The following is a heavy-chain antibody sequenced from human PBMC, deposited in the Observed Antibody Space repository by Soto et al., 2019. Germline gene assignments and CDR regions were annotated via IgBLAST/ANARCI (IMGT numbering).Heavy chain of an antibody. D-gene: IGHD3-10*01. CDR2: INHSRST. J-gene: IGHJ6*02. CDR3: ARLRSYGSGSYYKANYYYYGMDV. CDR1: GGSFSGYY. V-gene: IGHV4-34*01. Sequence: SETLSLTCAVYGGSFSGYYWSWIRQPPGKGLEWIGEINHSRSTNYNPSLKSRVTISVDTSKNQFSLKLSSVTAADTAVYYCARLRSYGSGSYYKANYYYYGMDVWGQGTTVTVSS.